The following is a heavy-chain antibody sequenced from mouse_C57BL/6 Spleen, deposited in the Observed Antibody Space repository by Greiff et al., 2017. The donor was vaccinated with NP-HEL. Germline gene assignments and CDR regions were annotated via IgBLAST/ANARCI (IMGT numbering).Heavy chain of an antibody. CDR3: ARDYSKFDY. J-gene: IGHJ2*01. D-gene: IGHD2-5*01. CDR1: GYTFTDYY. CDR2: IYPGSGNT. V-gene: IGHV1-76*01. Sequence: VQVVESGAELVRPWASVKLSCTASGYTFTDYYFNWVMQRPGQGLVWIARIYPGSGNTYYNEKFKGKATLTAEKSSSTAYMQLSSLTSEDSAVYFCARDYSKFDYWGQGTTLTVSS.